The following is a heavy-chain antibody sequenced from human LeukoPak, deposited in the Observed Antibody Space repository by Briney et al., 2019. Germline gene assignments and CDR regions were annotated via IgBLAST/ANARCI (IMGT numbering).Heavy chain of an antibody. CDR2: IYYSGST. J-gene: IGHJ4*02. CDR3: VRHQSGTTADY. Sequence: PSETLSLTCTVSGGSISSYYWSWIRQPPGKGLEWIGYIYYSGSTNYNPSLKSRVTISVGTSKNQFSLKLSSVTAADTAVYYCVRHQSGTTADYWGQGILVTVSS. CDR1: GGSISSYY. V-gene: IGHV4-59*08. D-gene: IGHD1-7*01.